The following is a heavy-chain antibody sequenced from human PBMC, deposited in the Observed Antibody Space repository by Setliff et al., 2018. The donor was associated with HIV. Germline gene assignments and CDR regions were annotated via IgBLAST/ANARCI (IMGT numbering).Heavy chain of an antibody. D-gene: IGHD3-10*01. Sequence: SETLSLTCTVSGYSISSGYYWGWIRQPPGKGLDWIGSFFPSGGTYYNLSLQSRVTILVDTSKNQLSLKLRSVTVADPAIYYCAVYTSAWFAPYWGQGTLVTVSS. CDR1: GYSISSGYY. V-gene: IGHV4-38-2*02. CDR2: FFPSGGT. CDR3: AVYTSAWFAPY. J-gene: IGHJ4*02.